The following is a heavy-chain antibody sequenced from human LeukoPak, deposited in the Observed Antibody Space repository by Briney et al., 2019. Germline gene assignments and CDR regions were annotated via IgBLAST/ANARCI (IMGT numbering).Heavy chain of an antibody. J-gene: IGHJ4*02. CDR2: IYYSGTT. CDR1: GGSISTYY. CDR3: ARGITMFDY. Sequence: SETLSLTCTVSGGSISTYYWSWIRQPPGKGLEWVGYIYYSGTTNYNPSLKSRVTISVDTSKNQFSLKLSSVTAADTAVYYCARGITMFDYWGQGTLVTVSS. D-gene: IGHD3-10*01. V-gene: IGHV4-59*01.